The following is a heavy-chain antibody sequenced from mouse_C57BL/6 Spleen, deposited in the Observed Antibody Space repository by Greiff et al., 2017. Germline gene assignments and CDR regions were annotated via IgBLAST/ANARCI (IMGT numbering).Heavy chain of an antibody. CDR1: GYAFTNYL. J-gene: IGHJ3*01. V-gene: IGHV1-54*01. D-gene: IGHD1-1*01. Sequence: QVQLQQSGAELVRPGTSVKVSCKASGYAFTNYLIEWVKQRPGQGLEWIGVINPGSGGTNYNEKFKGKATLTADKSSSTAYMQLSSLTSEDSAVYFCARSVGSSSWFAYWGQGTLVTVSA. CDR2: INPGSGGT. CDR3: ARSVGSSSWFAY.